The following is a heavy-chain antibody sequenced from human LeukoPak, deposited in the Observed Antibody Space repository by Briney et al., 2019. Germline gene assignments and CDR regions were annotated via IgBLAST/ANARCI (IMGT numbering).Heavy chain of an antibody. J-gene: IGHJ4*02. Sequence: SETLCLTCTVSGDSITSAGCYCTWVRQYPGKGLGWIGYIYNAGSTYYSPSLKSRVTTSLDTSKNQCFLRLSSVTAADTAVYYCARVVAAKIYPFDHWGQGNLVNVSS. CDR3: ARVVAAKIYPFDH. CDR1: GDSITSAGCY. V-gene: IGHV4-31*03. D-gene: IGHD2-15*01. CDR2: IYNAGST.